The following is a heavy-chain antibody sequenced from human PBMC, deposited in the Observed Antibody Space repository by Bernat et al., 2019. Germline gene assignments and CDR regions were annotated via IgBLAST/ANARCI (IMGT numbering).Heavy chain of an antibody. CDR3: ARDFSQNYYYSGNYYVLYYFDY. CDR1: GFTFSTYW. CDR2: IKQDGSEH. Sequence: EVHLVESGGGLVQPGGSLRLSCAASGFTFSTYWMSWVRQAPGKGLVWVANIKQDGSEHYYVDSVKGRFTISRDNAKNSLYLQMNSLRAEDTAVYYCARDFSQNYYYSGNYYVLYYFDYWGQGTLVTVSS. V-gene: IGHV3-7*01. J-gene: IGHJ4*02. D-gene: IGHD3-10*01.